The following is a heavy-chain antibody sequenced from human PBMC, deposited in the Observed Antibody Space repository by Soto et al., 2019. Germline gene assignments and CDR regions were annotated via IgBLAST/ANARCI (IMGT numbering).Heavy chain of an antibody. D-gene: IGHD3-10*02. CDR3: VAYYVETDTFDI. CDR1: GFTFSSYG. J-gene: IGHJ3*02. Sequence: QVQLVESGGGVVQPGRSLRLSCAASGFTFSSYGMHWVRQAPGKGLEWVAAISSDGSNKYYADSMEGRFTISRDNSKNTLYLQMNSLRAEDTAVYYCVAYYVETDTFDIWGQGTMVTVSS. CDR2: ISSDGSNK. V-gene: IGHV3-30*03.